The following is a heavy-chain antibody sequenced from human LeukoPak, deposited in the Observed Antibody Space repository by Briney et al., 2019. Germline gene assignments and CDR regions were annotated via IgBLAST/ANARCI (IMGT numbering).Heavy chain of an antibody. D-gene: IGHD5-24*01. CDR2: IYYSGST. Sequence: PSETLSLTCTVSGGSISSSSYYWGWIRQPPGKGLEWIGSIYYSGSTYYNPSLKSRVTISVDTSKNQFSLKLSSVTAADTAVYYCARHERRDGYKDTFDYWGQGTLVTVSS. CDR1: GGSISSSSYY. J-gene: IGHJ4*02. V-gene: IGHV4-39*01. CDR3: ARHERRDGYKDTFDY.